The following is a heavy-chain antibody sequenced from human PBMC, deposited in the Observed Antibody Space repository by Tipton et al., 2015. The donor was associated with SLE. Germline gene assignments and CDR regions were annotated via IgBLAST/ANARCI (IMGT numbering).Heavy chain of an antibody. CDR1: GDSITSNC. Sequence: TLSLTCTVSGDSITSNCWNWVRQPPGKGLEWIGDIYYGGSTNYNPSLMSRVTISVDMSKNQFSVKLISVTAADTAVYYCARGNYFDPWGQGTLVTVSS. CDR3: ARGNYFDP. J-gene: IGHJ5*02. CDR2: IYYGGST. V-gene: IGHV4-59*01. D-gene: IGHD1-7*01.